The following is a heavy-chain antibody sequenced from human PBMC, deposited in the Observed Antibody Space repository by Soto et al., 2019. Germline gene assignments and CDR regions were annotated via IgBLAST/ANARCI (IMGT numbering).Heavy chain of an antibody. CDR1: GYTFTSYA. CDR3: ASAYSSGWYGRDFYYYYGMDV. V-gene: IGHV7-4-1*01. D-gene: IGHD6-19*01. Sequence: GASVKVSCKASGYTFTSYAMNWVRQAPGQGLEWMGWINTNTGNPTYAQSFTGRFVFSLDTSVSTAYLQIRSLKAEDTAVYYCASAYSSGWYGRDFYYYYGMDVWGQGTTVTVSS. J-gene: IGHJ6*02. CDR2: INTNTGNP.